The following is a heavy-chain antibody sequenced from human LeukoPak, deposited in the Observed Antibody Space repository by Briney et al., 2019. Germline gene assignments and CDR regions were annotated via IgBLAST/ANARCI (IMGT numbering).Heavy chain of an antibody. J-gene: IGHJ4*02. V-gene: IGHV3-23*01. CDR3: AKDELFD. CDR2: SSSSDDGK. D-gene: IGHD1-26*01. Sequence: PGGSLRLSCTASGLSLNNYAMSWVRQVPGKGLEWVSASSSSDDGKWYAESVRGRFTISRDTSKNTVYLQMNSLRAEDTAVYYCAKDELFDWGQGTLVTVSS. CDR1: GLSLNNYA.